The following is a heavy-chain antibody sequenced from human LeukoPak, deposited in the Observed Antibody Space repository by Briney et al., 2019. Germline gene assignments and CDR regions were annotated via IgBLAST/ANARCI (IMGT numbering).Heavy chain of an antibody. CDR2: ISSSSSHI. D-gene: IGHD3-22*01. CDR3: ARTYYYDSSGYREDWFDP. J-gene: IGHJ5*02. Sequence: GGSLRLSCAASGFTFSSYSMNWVRQAPGKGLEWVSSISSSSSHIYYADSVKGRFTISRDNAKKSLYPQMNSLRAEDTAVYYCARTYYYDSSGYREDWFDPWGQGTLVTVSS. V-gene: IGHV3-21*01. CDR1: GFTFSSYS.